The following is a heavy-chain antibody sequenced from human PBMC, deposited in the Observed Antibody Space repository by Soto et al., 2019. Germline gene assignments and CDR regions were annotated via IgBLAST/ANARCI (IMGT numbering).Heavy chain of an antibody. V-gene: IGHV4-59*08. D-gene: IGHD5-18*01. CDR1: GGSISSYY. CDR2: IYYSGST. CDR3: AGWIQLQQYYYYGMDV. Sequence: SETLSLTCTVSGGSISSYYWSWIRQPPGKGLEWIGYIYYSGSTSYNPSLKSRVTISVDTSKNQFSLKLSSVTAADTAVYYCAGWIQLQQYYYYGMDVWGQGTTVT. J-gene: IGHJ6*02.